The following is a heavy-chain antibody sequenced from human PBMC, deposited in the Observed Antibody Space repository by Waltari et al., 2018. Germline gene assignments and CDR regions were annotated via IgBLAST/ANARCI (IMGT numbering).Heavy chain of an antibody. D-gene: IGHD3-22*01. CDR3: ARHRTSYYYDSSGSLYFDY. J-gene: IGHJ4*02. Sequence: QVQLQESGPGLVKPSETLSLTCAVSGYSISSGYYLGWIRQPPGKGLEGIGSIYHSGSTYYNPSLKSRVTISVDTSKNQFSLKLSSVTAADTAVYYCARHRTSYYYDSSGSLYFDYWGQGTLVTVSS. CDR2: IYHSGST. CDR1: GYSISSGYY. V-gene: IGHV4-38-2*01.